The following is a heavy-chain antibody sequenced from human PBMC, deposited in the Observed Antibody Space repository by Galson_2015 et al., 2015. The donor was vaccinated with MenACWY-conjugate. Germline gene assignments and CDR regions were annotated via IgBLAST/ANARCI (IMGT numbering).Heavy chain of an antibody. CDR3: ARGIVSFGGTIVAFYFDS. CDR1: GFNFDDYA. Sequence: SLRLSCAASGFNFDDYAMGWVRQVSGKGLEWVAGINFNGGSTDYADSVKGRFTISRDNAKNSLYLQMNSLRAEDTALYYCARGIVSFGGTIVAFYFDSWGQGTLVTVSS. V-gene: IGHV3-20*04. CDR2: INFNGGST. J-gene: IGHJ4*02. D-gene: IGHD3-16*02.